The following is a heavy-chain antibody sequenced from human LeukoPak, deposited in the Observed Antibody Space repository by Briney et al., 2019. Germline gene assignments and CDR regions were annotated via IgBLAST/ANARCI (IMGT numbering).Heavy chain of an antibody. Sequence: GGSLRLSCEASGFTFSDFYMSWIRQAPGQGLEWLSYISTTGYTIYYAASVKGRFTISRDNTQKSLFLQMDSLRVEDTAVYYCARDYASEYMDVWGKGTTVTVSS. J-gene: IGHJ6*03. CDR3: ARDYASEYMDV. CDR2: ISTTGYTI. V-gene: IGHV3-11*04. CDR1: GFTFSDFY. D-gene: IGHD3-16*01.